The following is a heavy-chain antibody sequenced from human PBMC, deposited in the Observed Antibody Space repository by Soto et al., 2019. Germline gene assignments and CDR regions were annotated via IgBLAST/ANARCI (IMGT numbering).Heavy chain of an antibody. CDR2: INAGNGNT. CDR1: GYTFTSYA. Sequence: QVQLVQSGAEVKKPGASVKVSCKASGYTFTSYAMHWVRQAPGQRLEWMGWINAGNGNTKYSQKFQGRVTITRDTSASTAYMELSSLRSEDTAVYYCARGGTIFGEVTFDYWGQGTLVTVSS. D-gene: IGHD3-3*01. V-gene: IGHV1-3*01. CDR3: ARGGTIFGEVTFDY. J-gene: IGHJ4*02.